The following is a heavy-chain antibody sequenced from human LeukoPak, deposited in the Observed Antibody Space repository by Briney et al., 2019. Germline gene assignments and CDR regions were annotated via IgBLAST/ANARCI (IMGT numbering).Heavy chain of an antibody. D-gene: IGHD3-10*01. CDR1: GFTFSSYA. Sequence: GRSLRLSCAASGFTFSSYAMHWVRQAPGKGLEWVAVISYDGSNKYFADSVKGRFTFSRDNSKNTLYLQMNNLKTEDTAMYYCARLGPFGSGSYYLDYYYGMDVWGQGTTVTVSS. J-gene: IGHJ6*02. CDR2: ISYDGSNK. CDR3: ARLGPFGSGSYYLDYYYGMDV. V-gene: IGHV3-30*01.